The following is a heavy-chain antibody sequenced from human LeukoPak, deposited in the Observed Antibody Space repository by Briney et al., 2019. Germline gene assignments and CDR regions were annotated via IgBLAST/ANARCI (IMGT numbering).Heavy chain of an antibody. V-gene: IGHV4-59*08. CDR1: GGSISSYY. J-gene: IGHJ2*01. CDR2: IYYSGST. D-gene: IGHD3-22*01. CDR3: ARLGGLLLRNSNWYFDL. Sequence: PSETLSLTCTVSGGSISSYYWSWIRQPPGKGLEWIGYIYYSGSTNYNPSLKSRVTISVDTPKNQFSLKLSSVTAADTAVYYCARLGGLLLRNSNWYFDLWGRGTLVTVSS.